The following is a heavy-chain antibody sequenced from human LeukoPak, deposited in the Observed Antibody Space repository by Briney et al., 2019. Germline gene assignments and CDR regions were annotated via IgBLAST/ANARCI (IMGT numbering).Heavy chain of an antibody. CDR3: ARKDYSIGFYTD. CDR2: IYHSGST. J-gene: IGHJ4*02. Sequence: SGTLSLTCAVSGGSISSSYWWSWVRQPPGKGLEWIGEIYHSGSTNYNPSLKSRVTISIDKSKNQFSLRLNSVTAADTAVYYCARKDYSIGFYTDWGQGTLVTVSS. V-gene: IGHV4-4*02. D-gene: IGHD6-19*01. CDR1: GGSISSSYW.